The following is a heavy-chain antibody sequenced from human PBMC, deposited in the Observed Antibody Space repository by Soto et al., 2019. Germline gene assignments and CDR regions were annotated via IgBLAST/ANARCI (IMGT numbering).Heavy chain of an antibody. CDR2: ISGSGGST. D-gene: IGHD6-19*01. CDR1: GLTFSSYA. Sequence: QPXLSLLRSFSASGLTFSSYAMSRVRQAPGKGLEWVSAISGSGGSTYYADSVKGRFTISRDNSKNTLYLQMNSLRAEDTAVYYCAKFLGVGAQWLGSDAVGIWGQGTMVTVAS. J-gene: IGHJ3*02. CDR3: AKFLGVGAQWLGSDAVGI. V-gene: IGHV3-23*01.